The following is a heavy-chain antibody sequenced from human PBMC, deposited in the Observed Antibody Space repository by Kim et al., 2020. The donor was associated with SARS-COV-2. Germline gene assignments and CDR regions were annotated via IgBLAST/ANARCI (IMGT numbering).Heavy chain of an antibody. CDR3: ARAWDIVLIPAASLDY. Sequence: GGSLRLSCAGSGFTFRNHAMSWVRQAPGKGLERVSSVSGGGGSTYYTDSVRGRFTISRDNSKNTLFLQMNSLRAEDTAVYYCARAWDIVLIPAASLDYWG. CDR1: GFTFRNHA. V-gene: IGHV3-23*01. D-gene: IGHD2-2*01. CDR2: VSGGGGST. J-gene: IGHJ4*01.